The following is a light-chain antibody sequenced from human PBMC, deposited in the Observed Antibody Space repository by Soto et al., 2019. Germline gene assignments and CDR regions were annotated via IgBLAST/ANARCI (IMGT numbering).Light chain of an antibody. CDR2: DAS. V-gene: IGKV3-11*01. Sequence: EIRLTQSPATLSLSPGQRATLSCSASQSVSSSFAWYQQKPGLPPRPLIYDASSGAAGIPARFSGSGCGTDFTLTISSLEPEDFAVSYCQQRSDWPAWTFGQGTQVDIK. J-gene: IGKJ1*01. CDR1: QSVSSS. CDR3: QQRSDWPAWT.